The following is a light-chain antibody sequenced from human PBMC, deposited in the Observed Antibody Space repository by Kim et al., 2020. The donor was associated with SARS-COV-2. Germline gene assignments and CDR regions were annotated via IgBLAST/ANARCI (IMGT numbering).Light chain of an antibody. CDR1: SLRSYY. J-gene: IGLJ2*01. V-gene: IGLV3-19*01. Sequence: VALGQTVKITCQGDSLRSYYATWYQQKPGQAPILVIYGKNNRPSGIPDRFSGSSSGNTASLTITGTQAGDEADYYCNSRDSNNNVLFGGGTQLTVL. CDR3: NSRDSNNNVL. CDR2: GKN.